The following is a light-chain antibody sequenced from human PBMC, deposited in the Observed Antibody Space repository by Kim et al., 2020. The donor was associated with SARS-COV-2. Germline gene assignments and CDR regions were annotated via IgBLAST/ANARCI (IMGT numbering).Light chain of an antibody. V-gene: IGLV2-14*03. CDR3: CSYTSSSTLV. Sequence: QSALTQPASVSGSPGQSITISCTGTSSDVGPYNYVSWYQQHPGKAPKLMIYDVSKRPSGVSNRFSGAKSGNTASLTISGLQAEDEADYYCCSYTSSSTLVFGGGTQLTVL. CDR1: SSDVGPYNY. CDR2: DVS. J-gene: IGLJ3*02.